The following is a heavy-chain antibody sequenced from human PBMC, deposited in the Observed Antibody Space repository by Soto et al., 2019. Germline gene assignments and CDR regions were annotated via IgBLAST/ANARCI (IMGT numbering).Heavy chain of an antibody. CDR3: ARSVYYYGSGSSIHFDY. CDR2: ISGSGGST. CDR1: GFTFSSYA. Sequence: GGSLRLSCAASGFTFSSYAMSWVRQAPGKGLEWVSAISGSGGSTYYADSVKGRFTISRDNSKNTLYLQMNSLRAEDTAVYYCARSVYYYGSGSSIHFDYWGQGTLVTVSS. D-gene: IGHD3-10*01. J-gene: IGHJ4*02. V-gene: IGHV3-23*01.